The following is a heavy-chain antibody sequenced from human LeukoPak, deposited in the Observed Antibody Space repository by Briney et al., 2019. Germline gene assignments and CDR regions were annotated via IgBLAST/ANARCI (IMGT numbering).Heavy chain of an antibody. CDR1: GGSFSGYY. J-gene: IGHJ4*02. Sequence: SVTLSLTCAVYGGSFSGYYWSWIRQPPGKGLEWIGEINHSGSTNYNPSLKSRVTISVDTSKNQFSLKLSSVTAADTAVYYCARGYGDFWSGSHGDWGQGTLVTVSS. V-gene: IGHV4-34*01. D-gene: IGHD3-3*01. CDR3: ARGYGDFWSGSHGD. CDR2: INHSGST.